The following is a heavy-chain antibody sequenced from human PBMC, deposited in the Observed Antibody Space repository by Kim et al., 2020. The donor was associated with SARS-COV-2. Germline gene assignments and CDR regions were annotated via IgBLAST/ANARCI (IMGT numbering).Heavy chain of an antibody. CDR3: ATEGGTSGRCGYFDY. J-gene: IGHJ4*02. CDR1: VLYV. CDR2: MSFDGFSK. Sequence: GGSLRLSCVTSVLYVIHWVRQAPGKGLEWVAAMSFDGFSKYFADSVNGRFTISRDDSKNTVWLQLNNLRDEDSAMYYCATEGGTSGRCGYFDYWSQGTLVTVSS. D-gene: IGHD6-19*01. V-gene: IGHV3-30*04.